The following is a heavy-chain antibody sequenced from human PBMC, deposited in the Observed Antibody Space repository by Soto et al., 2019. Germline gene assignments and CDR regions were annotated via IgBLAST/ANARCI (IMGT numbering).Heavy chain of an antibody. V-gene: IGHV3-23*01. CDR3: ANGEFSFGAAAARLYYFDY. Sequence: EVQLLESGGGLVQPGGSLRLSCAASGFTFSSYAMGWVRQAPGKGLEWVSAITGSGDTTYYADSVKGRFAISRDNTKKTLFLQMSSLRAEDTALYYCANGEFSFGAAAARLYYFDYWGQGTLVTVSS. CDR1: GFTFSSYA. D-gene: IGHD6-13*01. J-gene: IGHJ4*02. CDR2: ITGSGDTT.